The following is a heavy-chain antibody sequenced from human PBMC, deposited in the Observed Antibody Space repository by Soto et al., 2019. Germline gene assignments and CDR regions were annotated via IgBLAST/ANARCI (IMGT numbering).Heavy chain of an antibody. D-gene: IGHD6-13*01. V-gene: IGHV3-21*01. CDR3: AKDSWYFDL. Sequence: GGAPRLSFAASGFTFSSYSMKWVRQAPGKGLEWVSSISSSSSYIYYADSVKGRFTISRDNAKNTVSLQMNSLRAEDTGVYYCAKDSWYFDLWSQGSLVTVLL. CDR1: GFTFSSYS. CDR2: ISSSSSYI. J-gene: IGHJ4*02.